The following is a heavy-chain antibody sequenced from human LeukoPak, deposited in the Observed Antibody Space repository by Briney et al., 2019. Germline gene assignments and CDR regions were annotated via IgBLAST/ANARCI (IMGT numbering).Heavy chain of an antibody. J-gene: IGHJ6*03. D-gene: IGHD6-6*01. V-gene: IGHV1-8*03. CDR2: MNPNSGNT. CDR3: ARGPSIAAPPGGYYYYMDV. Sequence: ASVKVSCKASGYTFTSYDINWVRQATGQGLEWMGWMNPNSGNTGYAQKFQGRVTITRNTSISTAYMELSSLRSEDTAGYCCARGPSIAAPPGGYYYYMDVWGKGTTVTVSS. CDR1: GYTFTSYD.